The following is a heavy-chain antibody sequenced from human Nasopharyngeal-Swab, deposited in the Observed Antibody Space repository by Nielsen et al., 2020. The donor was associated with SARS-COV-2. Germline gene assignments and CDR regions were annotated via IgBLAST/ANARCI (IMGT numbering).Heavy chain of an antibody. CDR1: GFSFSDSW. D-gene: IGHD5-12*01. Sequence: GRSLRLSCSASGFSFSDSWIHWVRHSPGKGLQWVSRVNSDGSRSGYADSVRGRFTISRDNAKNSLYLQMNSLTAEDTAVYYCARERGGGYGDYWGQGTLVTVSS. CDR3: ARERGGGYGDY. CDR2: VNSDGSRS. V-gene: IGHV3-74*01. J-gene: IGHJ4*02.